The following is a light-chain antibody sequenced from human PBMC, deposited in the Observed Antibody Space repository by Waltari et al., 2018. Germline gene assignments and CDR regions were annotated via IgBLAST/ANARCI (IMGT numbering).Light chain of an antibody. J-gene: IGKJ4*01. Sequence: TQAPATLSASVGDTATISCRASQSISSWLDWYQQKPGKAPKLLIYKASSLQSAVPSRFIGSRSSTEFTLPISSLQPEDFATYYCLHYNSSAHTFGGGTKVEIK. V-gene: IGKV1-5*01. CDR1: QSISSW. CDR3: LHYNSSAHT. CDR2: KAS.